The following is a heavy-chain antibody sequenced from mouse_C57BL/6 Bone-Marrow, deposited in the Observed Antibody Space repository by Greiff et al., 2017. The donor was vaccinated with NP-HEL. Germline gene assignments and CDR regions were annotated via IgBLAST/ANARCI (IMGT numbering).Heavy chain of an antibody. CDR2: IWSGGST. Sequence: VKLMESGPGLVQPSQSLSITCTVSGFSLTSYGVHWVRQPPGKGLEWLGVIWSGGSTDYNAAFISRLSISKDNSKSQVFFKMNSLQADDTAIYYCAKSYYYGSSPFDVWGTGTTVTVSS. CDR1: GFSLTSYG. CDR3: AKSYYYGSSPFDV. J-gene: IGHJ1*03. D-gene: IGHD1-1*01. V-gene: IGHV2-4*01.